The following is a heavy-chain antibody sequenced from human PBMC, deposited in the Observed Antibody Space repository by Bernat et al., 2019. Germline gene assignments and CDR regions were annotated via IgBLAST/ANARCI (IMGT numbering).Heavy chain of an antibody. CDR2: ISSSSSYI. J-gene: IGHJ6*03. CDR1: GFTFSSYS. D-gene: IGHD4-17*01. V-gene: IGHV3-21*01. CDR3: ARVHRNPTVTTGYYYYYMDV. Sequence: EVQLVESGGGLVKPGGSLRLSCAASGFTFSSYSMNWVRQAPGKGLEWVSSISSSSSYIYHADSVKGRFTISRDNAKNSRYLQMNRLRAEDTAVYYCARVHRNPTVTTGYYYYYMDVRGKGTTVTVSS.